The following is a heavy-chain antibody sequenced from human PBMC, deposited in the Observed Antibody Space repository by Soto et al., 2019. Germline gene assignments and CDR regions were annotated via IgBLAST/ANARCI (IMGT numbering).Heavy chain of an antibody. J-gene: IGHJ6*02. CDR2: ISGTGGST. V-gene: IGHV3-23*01. CDR3: AKGIYGSGSYYAMDV. D-gene: IGHD3-10*01. CDR1: GFTFSSYT. Sequence: AGGSLRLSCTASGFTFSSYTMSWVRQAPGKGLEWVSLISGTGGSTYYADSVKGRFTISRDNSKNTLYLQMNSLRAEDTAVYYCAKGIYGSGSYYAMDVWGQGTTVTVSS.